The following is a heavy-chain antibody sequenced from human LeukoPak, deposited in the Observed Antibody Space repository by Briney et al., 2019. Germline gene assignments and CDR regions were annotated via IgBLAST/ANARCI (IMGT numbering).Heavy chain of an antibody. CDR1: GGSISRSNYF. V-gene: IGHV4-39*01. Sequence: PSETQSLTCTVSGGSISRSNYFWGWIRQPPGKGLEWIGNIYYSGTTYYNPSLKSRVTISVDTSKNQFPLKLSSVTAADTAVYYCASLGVGGDFCTSTSCHSAFDIWGQGTMVTVSS. CDR2: IYYSGTT. J-gene: IGHJ3*02. CDR3: ASLGVGGDFCTSTSCHSAFDI. D-gene: IGHD2-2*01.